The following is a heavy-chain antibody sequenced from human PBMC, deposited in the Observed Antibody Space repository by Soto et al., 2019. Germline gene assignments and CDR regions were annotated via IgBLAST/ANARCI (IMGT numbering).Heavy chain of an antibody. V-gene: IGHV3-48*01. CDR3: ARDLNYGLFDY. J-gene: IGHJ4*02. Sequence: EVQLVESGGGLVQPGGSLRLSRADSGFTFSSYSMNWVRQAPGKGLEWVSYISSSSSTIYYADSVKGRFTISKDNAKNSLYLQMNSLRAEYTAVYYCARDLNYGLFDYWGQGTLVTVSS. CDR2: ISSSSSTI. CDR1: GFTFSSYS. D-gene: IGHD4-17*01.